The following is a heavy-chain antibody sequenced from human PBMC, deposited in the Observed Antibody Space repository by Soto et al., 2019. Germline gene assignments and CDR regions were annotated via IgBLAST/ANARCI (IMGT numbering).Heavy chain of an antibody. J-gene: IGHJ5*02. CDR2: ISYDGSNK. CDR3: AKGVGVVVVAAHPNWFDP. D-gene: IGHD2-15*01. V-gene: IGHV3-30*18. CDR1: GFTFSRYG. Sequence: GGSLRLSCAASGFTFSRYGMHWVRQAPGKGLEWVAVISYDGSNKYYADSVKGRFTISRDNSKNTLYLQMNSLRAEDTAVYYCAKGVGVVVVAAHPNWFDPWGQGTLVTVSS.